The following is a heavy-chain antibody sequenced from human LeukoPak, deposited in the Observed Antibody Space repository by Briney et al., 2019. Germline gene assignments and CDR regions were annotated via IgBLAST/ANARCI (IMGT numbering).Heavy chain of an antibody. Sequence: PSETLSLTCGVSGGSFSSHYWTWIRQPPGKGLEWIGEINPRGSTNYNPSLESRVTVSADTSRNQFSLKLSSVTAADTAVYYCARDPIAARPDVWGQGTLVTVSS. V-gene: IGHV4-34*01. D-gene: IGHD6-6*01. CDR1: GGSFSSHY. J-gene: IGHJ4*02. CDR3: ARDPIAARPDV. CDR2: INPRGST.